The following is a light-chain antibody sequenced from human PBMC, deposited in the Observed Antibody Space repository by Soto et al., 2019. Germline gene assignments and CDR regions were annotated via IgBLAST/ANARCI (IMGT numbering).Light chain of an antibody. Sequence: EAVLTQSPGTVSVSPGERVTLSCRASVSVGSNLAWYQQKPGQAPRLLIYDASTRATGVPARFSGSGSETEFTLTISSLQSEDCVVYYCQHCSVWPTFGQGTKVEIK. J-gene: IGKJ1*01. CDR1: VSVGSN. V-gene: IGKV3-15*01. CDR3: QHCSVWPT. CDR2: DAS.